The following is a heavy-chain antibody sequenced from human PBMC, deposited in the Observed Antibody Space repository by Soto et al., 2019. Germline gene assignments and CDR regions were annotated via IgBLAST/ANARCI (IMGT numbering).Heavy chain of an antibody. CDR1: GFTFSSYA. V-gene: IGHV3-23*01. CDR3: AKDRSPSRGGDEQWLPLDAFDI. CDR2: ISGSGGST. D-gene: IGHD6-19*01. J-gene: IGHJ3*02. Sequence: GGSLRLSCAASGFTFSSYAMSWVRQAPGKGLEWVSAISGSGGSTYYADSVKGRFTISRDNSKNTLYLQMNSLRAEDTAVYYCAKDRSPSRGGDEQWLPLDAFDIWGQGTMVTVSS.